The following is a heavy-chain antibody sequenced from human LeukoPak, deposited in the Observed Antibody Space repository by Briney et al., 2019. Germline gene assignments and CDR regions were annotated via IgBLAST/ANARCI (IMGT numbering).Heavy chain of an antibody. CDR1: GFSFSSYA. Sequence: GGSLRLSCAASGFSFSSYALSWVCQAPGKGLQWVASIKEDGSDKYYVDSVKGRFTISRDNAQNSVYLQMTSPRAELTAVYYGARVYTGSGDYWGQGTLVTVSS. CDR2: IKEDGSDK. D-gene: IGHD1-26*01. CDR3: ARVYTGSGDY. V-gene: IGHV3-7*05. J-gene: IGHJ4*02.